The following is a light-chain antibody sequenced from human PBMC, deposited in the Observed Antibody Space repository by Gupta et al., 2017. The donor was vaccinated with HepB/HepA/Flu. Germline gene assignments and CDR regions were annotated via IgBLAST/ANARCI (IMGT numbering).Light chain of an antibody. Sequence: QAVLTQPSSLSASPGASASLTCTLRSGLNVGTFRIYWYQQKPGSPPQYLLRYKSDSDKEQGSGVPSRFSGSKDVSANAGILLISGLQSEDEDDYYCMSWRGSAWVFGGGTKLTVL. V-gene: IGLV5-45*02. CDR2: YKSDSDK. CDR1: SGLNVGTFR. J-gene: IGLJ3*02. CDR3: MSWRGSAWV.